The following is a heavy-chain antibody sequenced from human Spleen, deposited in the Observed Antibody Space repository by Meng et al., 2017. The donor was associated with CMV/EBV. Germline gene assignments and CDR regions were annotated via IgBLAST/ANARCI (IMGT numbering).Heavy chain of an antibody. CDR1: GGSISSSSYY. CDR2: IYYSGST. Sequence: SETLSLTCTVSGGSISSSSYYWGWIRQPPGKGLEWIGSIYYSGSTYYNPSFKSRVTVLVDTSKNQFSLKLSSVTAADTAVYYCATRPPLGVNAFDIWGQGTMVTVSS. CDR3: ATRPPLGVNAFDI. D-gene: IGHD3-16*01. J-gene: IGHJ3*02. V-gene: IGHV4-39*01.